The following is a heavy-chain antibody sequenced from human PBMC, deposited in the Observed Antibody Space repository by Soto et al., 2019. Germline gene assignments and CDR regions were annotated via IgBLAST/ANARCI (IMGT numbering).Heavy chain of an antibody. D-gene: IGHD3-22*01. CDR3: ARIGAKAYYDSSGSLVDY. CDR2: ISYDGSNK. CDR1: GFTFSSYA. J-gene: IGHJ4*02. Sequence: GGSLRLSCAASGFTFSSYAMHWVRQAPGKGLEWVAVISYDGSNKYYADSVKGRFTISRDNSKNTLYLQMNSLRAEDTAVYYCARIGAKAYYDSSGSLVDYWGQGTLVTVSS. V-gene: IGHV3-30-3*01.